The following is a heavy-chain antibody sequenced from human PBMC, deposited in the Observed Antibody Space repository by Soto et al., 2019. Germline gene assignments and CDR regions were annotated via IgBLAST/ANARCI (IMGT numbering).Heavy chain of an antibody. D-gene: IGHD3-22*01. CDR1: GFTFSSYW. Sequence: GGSLRLSCAASGFTFSSYWMHWVRQAPGKGLVWVSRINSDGSSTSYADSVKGRFTISRDNAKNTLYLQMNSLRAEDTAVYYCARDFYYYDSSGFLVYWGQGTVVTVSS. J-gene: IGHJ4*02. V-gene: IGHV3-74*01. CDR2: INSDGSST. CDR3: ARDFYYYDSSGFLVY.